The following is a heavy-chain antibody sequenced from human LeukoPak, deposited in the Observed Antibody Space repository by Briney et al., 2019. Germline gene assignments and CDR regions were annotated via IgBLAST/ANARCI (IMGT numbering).Heavy chain of an antibody. V-gene: IGHV3-21*01. D-gene: IGHD5-24*01. CDR1: RFTFSSYG. Sequence: KPGGSLRLSCAASRFTFSSYGMNWVRQAPGKGLEWVSSISSSSSYIYYADSVKGRFTISRDNAKNSLYLQMNSLRAEDTAVYYCARDRQRTRDGYNYDLDYWGQGTLVTVSS. CDR2: ISSSSSYI. J-gene: IGHJ4*02. CDR3: ARDRQRTRDGYNYDLDY.